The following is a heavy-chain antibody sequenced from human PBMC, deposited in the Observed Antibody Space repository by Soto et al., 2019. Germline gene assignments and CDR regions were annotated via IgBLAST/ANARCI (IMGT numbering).Heavy chain of an antibody. D-gene: IGHD2-8*01. CDR3: AHRMVAKPRNGYYFDY. CDR1: GFSLSTSGVG. J-gene: IGHJ4*02. V-gene: IGHV2-5*02. Sequence: QITLKESGPTLVKPTQTLTLTCTFSGFSLSTSGVGVGWIRQPPGKALEWLALIYWDDDKRYSPSLKSRLTITKDTSKNQVVLTMTNMDPVDTATYYCAHRMVAKPRNGYYFDYWGQGTLVTVSS. CDR2: IYWDDDK.